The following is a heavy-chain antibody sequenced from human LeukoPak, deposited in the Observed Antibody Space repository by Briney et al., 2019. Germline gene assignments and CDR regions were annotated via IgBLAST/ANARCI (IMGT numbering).Heavy chain of an antibody. Sequence: GGSLRLSCAASEFTFSSYSMNWVRQAPGKGLEWVSSISSSSSYIYYADSVKGRFTISRDNAKNSLYLQMNSLRAEDTAVYYCARGYCSSTSCYFSEAFDYWGQGTLVTVSS. CDR3: ARGYCSSTSCYFSEAFDY. CDR2: ISSSSSYI. D-gene: IGHD2-2*01. V-gene: IGHV3-21*01. J-gene: IGHJ4*02. CDR1: EFTFSSYS.